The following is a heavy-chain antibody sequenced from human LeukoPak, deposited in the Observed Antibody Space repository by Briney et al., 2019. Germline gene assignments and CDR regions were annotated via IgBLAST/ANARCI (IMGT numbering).Heavy chain of an antibody. J-gene: IGHJ4*02. V-gene: IGHV4-39*01. D-gene: IGHD3-3*01. CDR3: QSRFLEWLLDY. Sequence: PSETLSLTCTVSGGSISSNNYFWGWIRQPPGKGLEWIGSIYDSGSTYYNPSLKSRVTISVDTSMNQLSLKLNSVTAADTAMYYCQSRFLEWLLDYWGQGTLVTVSS. CDR1: GGSISSNNYF. CDR2: IYDSGST.